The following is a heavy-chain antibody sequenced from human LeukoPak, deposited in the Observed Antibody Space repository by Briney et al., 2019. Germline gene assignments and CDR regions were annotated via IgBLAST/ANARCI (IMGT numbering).Heavy chain of an antibody. J-gene: IGHJ6*02. V-gene: IGHV4-61*02. CDR2: IYTSGST. Sequence: SETLSLTCTVSGGSISSGSYYWSWIRQPAGKGLEWIGRIYTSGSTNYNPSLKSRVTISVDTSKNQFSLKLSSVTAADTAVYYCERLVVVVAATRNTSYYYYYGMDVWGQGTTVTVSS. CDR3: ERLVVVVAATRNTSYYYYYGMDV. CDR1: GGSISSGSYY. D-gene: IGHD2-15*01.